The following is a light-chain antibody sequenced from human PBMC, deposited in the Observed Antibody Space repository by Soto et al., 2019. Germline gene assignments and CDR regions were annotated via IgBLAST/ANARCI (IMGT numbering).Light chain of an antibody. J-gene: IGLJ2*01. CDR1: SGSVSTNYY. Sequence: QTVVTQEPLFSVSPGGTVTLTCGLSSGSVSTNYYPSWYQQTPGQAPRTLIYRTNTRSSGVPDRFSGSILGNKAALTITGAQADDESDYYCVLYMGSVPVFGGGTKLTVL. CDR3: VLYMGSVPV. CDR2: RTN. V-gene: IGLV8-61*01.